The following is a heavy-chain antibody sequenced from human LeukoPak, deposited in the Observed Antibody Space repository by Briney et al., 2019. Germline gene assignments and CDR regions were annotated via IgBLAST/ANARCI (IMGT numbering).Heavy chain of an antibody. Sequence: ASVKVSCKASGYTFTSYDINWVRQATGQGLEWMGWMNPNSGNTGYAQKFQGRVTMTRNTSISTAYMELSSLRSEDTAVYYCAGAPKRYCSSTSCLRNPWFDPWGQGTLVTVSS. CDR3: AGAPKRYCSSTSCLRNPWFDP. CDR2: MNPNSGNT. J-gene: IGHJ5*02. CDR1: GYTFTSYD. D-gene: IGHD2-2*01. V-gene: IGHV1-8*01.